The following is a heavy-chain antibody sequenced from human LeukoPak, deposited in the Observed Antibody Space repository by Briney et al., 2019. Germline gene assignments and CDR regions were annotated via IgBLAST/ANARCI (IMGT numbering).Heavy chain of an antibody. CDR2: ITTSDGNT. V-gene: IGHV3-23*01. J-gene: IGHJ4*02. D-gene: IGHD6-19*01. CDR3: VKQGIAVAGGYFDY. Sequence: LPGGSLRLSCAASGFTFSSYTMSWVRQAPGKGLEWVSTITTSDGNTYYADSVKGRFTVSRDNSKNTLYLQMSSLRAEDTAVYYCVKQGIAVAGGYFDYWGQGTLVTVSS. CDR1: GFTFSSYT.